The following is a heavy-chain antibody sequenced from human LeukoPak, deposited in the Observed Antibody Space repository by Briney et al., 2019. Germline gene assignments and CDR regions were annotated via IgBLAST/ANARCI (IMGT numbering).Heavy chain of an antibody. CDR1: GGSIRSYY. CDR3: ARVYYSNSYDYWYFDL. J-gene: IGHJ2*01. D-gene: IGHD6-13*01. CDR2: IYYSGST. Sequence: SETLSLTCTVSGGSIRSYYWSWIRQPPGKGLEWIAYIYYSGSTNYNPSLKSRVTISVDTSKNQFSLKLSSVTAADTAVYLCARVYYSNSYDYWYFDLWGRGTLVTVSS. V-gene: IGHV4-59*01.